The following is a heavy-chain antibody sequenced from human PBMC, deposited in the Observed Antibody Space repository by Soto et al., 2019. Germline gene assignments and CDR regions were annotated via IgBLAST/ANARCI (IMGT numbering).Heavy chain of an antibody. J-gene: IGHJ1*01. D-gene: IGHD3-22*01. V-gene: IGHV1-2*02. CDR3: ARGPFNYDSSGYYVY. CDR1: GYSFTGYY. Sequence: GASVKVSCKTSGYSFTGYYIHWVRQAPGQGLEWMGWINPNSGATLYARKFQGRVIVSRDTSISTAFMELSSLSSDDTAVYYCARGPFNYDSSGYYVYWGQRTLVTVSS. CDR2: INPNSGAT.